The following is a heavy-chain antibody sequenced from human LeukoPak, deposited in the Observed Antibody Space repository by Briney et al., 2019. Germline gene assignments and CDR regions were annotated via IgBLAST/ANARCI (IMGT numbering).Heavy chain of an antibody. J-gene: IGHJ4*02. V-gene: IGHV1-24*01. Sequence: ASVKVSCKVSGYTLTELSMHWVRQAPGKGLEWMGGFDPEDGETIYAQKFQGRVTMTEDTSTDTAYMELSSLRSEDTAVYYCVRGDFWSGYNYYANYFDYWGQGTLVTVSS. CDR1: GYTLTELS. CDR3: VRGDFWSGYNYYANYFDY. CDR2: FDPEDGET. D-gene: IGHD3-3*01.